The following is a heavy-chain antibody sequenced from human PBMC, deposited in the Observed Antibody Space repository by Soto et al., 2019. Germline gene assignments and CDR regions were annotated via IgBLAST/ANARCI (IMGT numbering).Heavy chain of an antibody. V-gene: IGHV3-7*01. D-gene: IGHD2-2*01. CDR2: IKEDGSEK. J-gene: IGHJ6*02. CDR1: GFTFSSNW. CDR3: ARNRAKGDCSSIGCYSGQGRDV. Sequence: PGGSLRLSCAASGFTFSSNWMSWVRQAPGKGLEWVANIKEDGSEKYYVDSVKGRFTISRDNAKNSLYLQMNSLRAADTAVYYWARNRAKGDCSSIGCYSGQGRDVWGQGTTVTVAS.